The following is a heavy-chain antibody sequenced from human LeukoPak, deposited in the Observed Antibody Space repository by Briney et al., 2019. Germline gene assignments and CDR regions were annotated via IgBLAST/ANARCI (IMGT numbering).Heavy chain of an antibody. CDR1: GFTVSINS. CDR3: ARRAGEYSHPYDY. CDR2: IHSGGNT. D-gene: IGHD2/OR15-2a*01. J-gene: IGHJ4*02. Sequence: GGSLRLSCTVSGFTVSINSMSWVRQAPGKGLEWVSFIHSGGNTHYSDSVKGRFTISRDNSRNTLYLQMNSLSAEDTAVYYCARRAGEYSHPYDYWGQGTLVTVSS. V-gene: IGHV3-53*01.